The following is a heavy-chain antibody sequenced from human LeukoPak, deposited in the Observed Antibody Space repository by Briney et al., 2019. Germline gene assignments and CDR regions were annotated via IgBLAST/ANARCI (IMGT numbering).Heavy chain of an antibody. J-gene: IGHJ4*02. CDR1: GFTFSSYW. CDR3: ARYCSGGSCFDY. Sequence: GGSLRLSCAASGFTFSSYWMSWVRQAPGKGLEWMANINQYGSEEYYVDSVKGRFTISRDNAKNSLYLQMKSLRAEDTAVYYCARYCSGGSCFDYWGQGTLVTVSS. V-gene: IGHV3-7*03. D-gene: IGHD2-15*01. CDR2: INQYGSEE.